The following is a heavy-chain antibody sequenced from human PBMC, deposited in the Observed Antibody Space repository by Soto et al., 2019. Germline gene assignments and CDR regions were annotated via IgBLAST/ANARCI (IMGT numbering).Heavy chain of an antibody. CDR2: ISYDGSNK. D-gene: IGHD4-17*01. CDR3: AKLAPVTTDY. CDR1: GFTFSSYG. Sequence: QVQLVESGGGVVQPGRSLRLSCAASGFTFSSYGMHWVRHAPGKGLEWVAVISYDGSNKYYADSVKGRFTISRDNYKNTLYLQMNSLRAEDTAVYYCAKLAPVTTDYWGQGTLVTVSA. V-gene: IGHV3-30*18. J-gene: IGHJ4*02.